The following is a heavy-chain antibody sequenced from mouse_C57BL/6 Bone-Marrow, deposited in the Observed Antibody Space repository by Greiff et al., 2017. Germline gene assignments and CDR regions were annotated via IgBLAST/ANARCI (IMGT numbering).Heavy chain of an antibody. CDR2: ISDGGSYT. CDR1: GFTFSSYA. J-gene: IGHJ4*01. Sequence: EVKLVESGGGLVKPGGSLKLSCAASGFTFSSYAMSWVRQTPEKRLEWVATISDGGSYTYYPDNVKGRFTITRDNATNNLYLQLSHLTSEDTAMYYCARLNGVYGMDYWGQGTSVTVSA. V-gene: IGHV5-4*03. CDR3: ARLNGVYGMDY.